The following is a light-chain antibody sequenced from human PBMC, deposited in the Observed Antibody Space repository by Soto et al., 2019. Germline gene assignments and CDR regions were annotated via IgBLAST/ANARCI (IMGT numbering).Light chain of an antibody. V-gene: IGLV2-8*01. CDR2: EVS. Sequence: QSALTQPPSPSEPPGQSVTISCTGTSSDVGGYNYVSWYQQHPGKVPKLIIFEVSQRPSGVPDRYSGSKSGNTASLTVSGLQAEDEADYYCSSYAGSVYVFGTGTKVTVL. CDR3: SSYAGSVYV. CDR1: SSDVGGYNY. J-gene: IGLJ1*01.